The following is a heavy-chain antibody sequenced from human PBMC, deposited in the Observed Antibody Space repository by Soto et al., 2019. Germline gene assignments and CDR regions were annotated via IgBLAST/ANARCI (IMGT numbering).Heavy chain of an antibody. J-gene: IGHJ4*02. CDR2: ISSNGGTT. D-gene: IGHD1-7*01. V-gene: IGHV3-64*01. Sequence: EVQPAESGGGMVQPGGSLRLSGVASGFTFSSYDMHWVRQAPGKGLEYVSSISSNGGTTYYGNSVKGRFTISRDNSKNTLYLQMGSLRAEDMAVYYCVRRVSGNYDYLGQGTLVTVSS. CDR3: VRRVSGNYDY. CDR1: GFTFSSYD.